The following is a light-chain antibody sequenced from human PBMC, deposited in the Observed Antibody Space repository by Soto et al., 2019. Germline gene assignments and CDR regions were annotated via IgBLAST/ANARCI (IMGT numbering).Light chain of an antibody. CDR1: SSDVGLYDY. Sequence: QSALTQPDSVSGSPGHSITISCTGTSSDVGLYDYVSWYQQHPGKAPHLMIYAVSNRPSGVSNRFSASKSGNTASLFISGLQAEDEADYYCSSYTGDSSYVFGSGTKVNVL. CDR3: SSYTGDSSYV. V-gene: IGLV2-14*01. CDR2: AVS. J-gene: IGLJ1*01.